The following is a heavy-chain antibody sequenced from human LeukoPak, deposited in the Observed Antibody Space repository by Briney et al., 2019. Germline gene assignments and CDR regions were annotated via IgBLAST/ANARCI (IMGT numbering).Heavy chain of an antibody. Sequence: ASVKVSCKASGYSFTAYYMHWVRQAPGDGLEWMGWINPQSGGTNYAQKFQGRVTMTRDTSITTAYMELSRLTSDDTALYYCARNIGVGPNGDSWGQGTLVTVSS. CDR2: INPQSGGT. CDR1: GYSFTAYY. CDR3: ARNIGVGPNGDS. J-gene: IGHJ4*02. D-gene: IGHD6-19*01. V-gene: IGHV1-2*02.